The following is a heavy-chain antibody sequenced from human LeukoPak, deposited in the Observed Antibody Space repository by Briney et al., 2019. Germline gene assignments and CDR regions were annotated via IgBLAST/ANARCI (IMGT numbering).Heavy chain of an antibody. CDR3: ARGDYGDYYFDY. CDR2: IWFDGSNK. J-gene: IGHJ4*02. CDR1: GFTVSSKY. D-gene: IGHD4-17*01. V-gene: IGHV3-33*08. Sequence: YPGGSLRLSCAASGFTVSSKYMSWVGQAPGKGLEWVAVIWFDGSNKYYADSVKGRFTISRDNAKNSLYLQINSLRADDTAVYFCARGDYGDYYFDYWGQGTLVTVSS.